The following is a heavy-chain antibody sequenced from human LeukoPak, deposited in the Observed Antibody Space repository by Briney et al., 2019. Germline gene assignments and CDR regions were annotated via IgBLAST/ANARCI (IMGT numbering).Heavy chain of an antibody. CDR1: GFTFIDYD. CDR2: IGIRGDT. D-gene: IGHD6-19*01. V-gene: IGHV3-13*01. CDR3: ARGGIQVSGIDEFDY. J-gene: IGHJ4*02. Sequence: GGSLRLSCAASGFTFIDYDMQWVRQVIGKGLEWVSAIGIRGDTHYSGSVKGRFTISRENAESSLYLQMNSLRAEDTAVYYCARGGIQVSGIDEFDYWGQGPLVTVSS.